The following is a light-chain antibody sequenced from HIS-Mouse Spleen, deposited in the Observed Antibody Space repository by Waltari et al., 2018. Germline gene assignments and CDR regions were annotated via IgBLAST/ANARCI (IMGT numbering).Light chain of an antibody. Sequence: EIVMTQSPATLSVSPGERATLCCRASQSVSSNLAWYQQKPGQAPRLIIYGASTRATGIPARFSGSGSGTEFTLTISSMQSEDFAVYYCQQYNNWPPRTFGQGTKVEIK. V-gene: IGKV3-15*01. CDR3: QQYNNWPPRT. CDR1: QSVSSN. J-gene: IGKJ1*01. CDR2: GAS.